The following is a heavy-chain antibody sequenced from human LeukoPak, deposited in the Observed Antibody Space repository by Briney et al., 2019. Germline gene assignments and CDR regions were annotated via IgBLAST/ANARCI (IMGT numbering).Heavy chain of an antibody. V-gene: IGHV4-59*01. Sequence: PSETLSLTCTVSGGSISSYYWSWIRQPPGKGLEWIGYIYYSGSTNYNPSLKSRVTISVDTSKNQFSLKLSSVTAADTAVYYCARAWDSGSYYHFDYWGQGTLVTVSS. CDR1: GGSISSYY. J-gene: IGHJ4*02. CDR2: IYYSGST. CDR3: ARAWDSGSYYHFDY. D-gene: IGHD3-10*01.